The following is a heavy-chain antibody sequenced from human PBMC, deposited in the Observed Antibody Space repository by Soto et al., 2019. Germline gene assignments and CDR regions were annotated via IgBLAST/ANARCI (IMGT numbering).Heavy chain of an antibody. CDR3: ARVSKATVTHFDY. CDR2: IYSGGST. D-gene: IGHD4-17*01. Sequence: GGSLRLSCAASGFTVSSNYMSWVRQAPGKGLEWVSVIYSGGSTYYADSVKGRFTISRDNSKNTLYLQMNSLRAEDTAVYYCARVSKATVTHFDYWGQGTLVTVSS. CDR1: GFTVSSNY. J-gene: IGHJ4*02. V-gene: IGHV3-53*01.